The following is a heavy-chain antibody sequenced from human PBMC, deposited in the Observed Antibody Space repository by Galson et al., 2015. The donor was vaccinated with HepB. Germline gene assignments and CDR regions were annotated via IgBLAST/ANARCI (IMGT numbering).Heavy chain of an antibody. CDR1: GYTFTSYG. D-gene: IGHD3-10*01. Sequence: SVKVSCKASGYTFTSYGISWVRQAPGQGLEWMGWISAYNGNTNYAQKLQGRVTMTTDTSTSTAYMELRSLRSDDTAVYYCARSDMVRGVIPSDYWGQGTLVTVSS. CDR2: ISAYNGNT. V-gene: IGHV1-18*01. J-gene: IGHJ4*02. CDR3: ARSDMVRGVIPSDY.